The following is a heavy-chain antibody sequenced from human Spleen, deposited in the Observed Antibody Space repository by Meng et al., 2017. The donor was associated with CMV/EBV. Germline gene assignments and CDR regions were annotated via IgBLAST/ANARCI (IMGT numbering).Heavy chain of an antibody. D-gene: IGHD5-18*01. V-gene: IGHV3-30-3*01. CDR3: ARGGRIQLWYYFDY. CDR1: GFTFSSYA. Sequence: GESLKISCAASGFTFSSYALHWVRQAPGKGLEWVAVISYDGGNKYYADSVKGRFTISRGNSKNTLYLQMNSLRSEDTAVYYCARGGRIQLWYYFDYWGQGTLVTVSS. J-gene: IGHJ4*02. CDR2: ISYDGGNK.